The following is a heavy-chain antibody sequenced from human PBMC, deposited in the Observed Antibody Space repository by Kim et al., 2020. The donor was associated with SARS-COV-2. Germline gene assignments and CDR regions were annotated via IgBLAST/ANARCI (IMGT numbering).Heavy chain of an antibody. J-gene: IGHJ6*02. V-gene: IGHV1-2*06. CDR1: GYTFTGYY. D-gene: IGHD1-26*01. Sequence: ASVKVSCKASGYTFTGYYMHWVRQAPGQGLEWMGRINPNSGGTNYAQKFQGRVTMTRDTSISTAYMELSRLRSDDTAVYYCARTTTEYYYYYGMDVWGQGTTVTVS. CDR3: ARTTTEYYYYYGMDV. CDR2: INPNSGGT.